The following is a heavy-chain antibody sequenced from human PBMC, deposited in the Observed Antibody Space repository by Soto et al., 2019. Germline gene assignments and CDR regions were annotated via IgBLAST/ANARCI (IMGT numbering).Heavy chain of an antibody. CDR3: GRDWVWFGAHPIDN. Sequence: QVQVVESGGGVVQPGRSLRLSCAASGFTFSNYGMHWVRQAPGKGLDWVAVISYDGSIEYYSESEKGRFTMSRDNSENTVYLQMNSLRTEDTAVYFCGRDWVWFGAHPIDNWGQGTLVTVSS. CDR2: ISYDGSIE. V-gene: IGHV3-30*03. CDR1: GFTFSNYG. D-gene: IGHD3-10*01. J-gene: IGHJ4*02.